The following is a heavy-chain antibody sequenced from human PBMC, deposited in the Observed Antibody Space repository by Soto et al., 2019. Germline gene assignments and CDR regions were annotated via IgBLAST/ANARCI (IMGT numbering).Heavy chain of an antibody. CDR3: AKDRMIVVVGMDV. CDR2: ISYDGSNE. J-gene: IGHJ6*02. Sequence: QVQLVESGGGVVQPGRSLRLSCAASGFTFSSYGMHWVRQAPGKGLEWVAIISYDGSNEYYADSVKGRFTISRDNSKNTLYLQMNSLRAEDTAVYYCAKDRMIVVVGMDVWGQGITVTVSS. V-gene: IGHV3-30*18. CDR1: GFTFSSYG. D-gene: IGHD3-22*01.